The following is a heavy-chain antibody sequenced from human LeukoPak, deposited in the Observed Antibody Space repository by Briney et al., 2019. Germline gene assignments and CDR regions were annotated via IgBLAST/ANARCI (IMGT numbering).Heavy chain of an antibody. CDR1: GDSVSSNSAA. CDR2: TYYRSKWYN. D-gene: IGHD6-13*01. CDR3: AREVEQQLKYNWFDP. Sequence: SQTLSLTCAISGDSVSSNSAAWNWIRQSPSRGLEWLGRTYYRSKWYNDYAVSVTSRITINPDTSKNQFSLQLNSVTPEDTAVYCCAREVEQQLKYNWFDPWGQGTLVIVSS. J-gene: IGHJ5*02. V-gene: IGHV6-1*01.